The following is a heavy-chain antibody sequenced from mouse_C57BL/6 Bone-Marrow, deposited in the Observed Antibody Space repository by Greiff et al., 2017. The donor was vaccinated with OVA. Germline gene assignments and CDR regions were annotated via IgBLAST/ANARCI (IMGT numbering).Heavy chain of an antibody. J-gene: IGHJ2*01. Sequence: QVQLQQPGAELVKPGASVTLSCKASGYTFTSYWMHWVKQRPGQGLEWIGMIHPNSGSTNYNEKFKSKATLTVDKSSSTAYMQLSSLTSEDSAVYYCARYYYGSSPNYFDYWGKGTTLTVSS. CDR3: ARYYYGSSPNYFDY. D-gene: IGHD1-1*01. CDR2: IHPNSGST. CDR1: GYTFTSYW. V-gene: IGHV1-64*01.